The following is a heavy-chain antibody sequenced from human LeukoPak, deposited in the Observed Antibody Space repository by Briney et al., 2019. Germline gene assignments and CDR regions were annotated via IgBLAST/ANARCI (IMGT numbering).Heavy chain of an antibody. Sequence: GGSLRLSCAASGFTFSSYGMHWVRQAPGKGLEWVAVISHDGSNIYYGDSVKGRFSISRDNSKNTLYLQMNSLRAEDTAVYYCARDLSPYYDFWSGYWYWGQGTLVTVSS. CDR1: GFTFSSYG. D-gene: IGHD3-3*01. V-gene: IGHV3-30*03. CDR3: ARDLSPYYDFWSGYWY. CDR2: ISHDGSNI. J-gene: IGHJ4*02.